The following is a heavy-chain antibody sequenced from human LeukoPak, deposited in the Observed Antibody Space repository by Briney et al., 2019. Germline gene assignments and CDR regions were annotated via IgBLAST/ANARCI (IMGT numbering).Heavy chain of an antibody. CDR2: ISGSGGST. J-gene: IGHJ4*02. V-gene: IGHV3-23*01. CDR1: GFTFSSYA. Sequence: GGSLRLFCEVSGFTFSSYAMSWVRQAPGKGLEWVSAISGSGGSTYYADSVKGRFTISRDNSKNTLYLQMNSLRAEDTAVYYCATGASSGYYSYDYWGQGTLVTVSS. D-gene: IGHD3-22*01. CDR3: ATGASSGYYSYDY.